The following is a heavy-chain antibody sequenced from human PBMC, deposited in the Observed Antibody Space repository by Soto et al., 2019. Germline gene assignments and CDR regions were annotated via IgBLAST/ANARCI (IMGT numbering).Heavy chain of an antibody. CDR3: ARAAIIGVGYFDL. Sequence: EVQLVESGGGLVQPGGSLRLSCAASGFTFSSYWMHWVRQTPGKGLVWVSRLNTDGSSTAYADSVRGRFTISRDNAKNKLYLEMNSLGAEDTAVYYCARAAIIGVGYFDLWGRGTLVTVSS. V-gene: IGHV3-74*01. J-gene: IGHJ2*01. CDR1: GFTFSSYW. D-gene: IGHD2-21*01. CDR2: LNTDGSST.